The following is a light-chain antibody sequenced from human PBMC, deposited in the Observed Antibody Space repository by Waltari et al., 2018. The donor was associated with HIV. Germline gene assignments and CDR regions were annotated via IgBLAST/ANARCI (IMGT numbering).Light chain of an antibody. J-gene: IGKJ1*01. CDR3: LQYYSTPRT. CDR2: WAS. V-gene: IGKV4-1*01. Sequence: DIVMTQSPDSLAVSLGERATINCKSSQRVLYSSNNKNYLAWYQHKPGQSPKLLIYWASTRESGVPDRFSGSGSGTDFTLTISSLQAEDVAVYYCLQYYSTPRTFGQGTKVEIK. CDR1: QRVLYSSNNKNY.